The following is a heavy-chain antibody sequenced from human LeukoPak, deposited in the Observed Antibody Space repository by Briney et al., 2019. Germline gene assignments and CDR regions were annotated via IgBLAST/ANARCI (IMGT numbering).Heavy chain of an antibody. D-gene: IGHD5-18*01. CDR3: ARGGGYSHGSNWFDP. J-gene: IGHJ5*02. CDR2: IYSSGST. Sequence: SETLSLTCTVSGGSISSYYWSWIRQPPGKGLEWIGYIYSSGSTNYNPSLKSRVTISVDTSKNQFSLKLSSVTAADTAVYYCARGGGYSHGSNWFDPWGQGTLVTVSS. V-gene: IGHV4-59*01. CDR1: GGSISSYY.